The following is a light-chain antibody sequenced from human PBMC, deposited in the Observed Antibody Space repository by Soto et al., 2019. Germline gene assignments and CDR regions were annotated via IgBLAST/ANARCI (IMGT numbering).Light chain of an antibody. V-gene: IGKV1-9*01. CDR2: AAS. Sequence: DIQLTQSPSFLSASVGDRVTITCRASQGISSFLAWFQQKPRKAPKLLIYAASTLQSGVPSRFSGSGSGTEFTLTISSLQPEDFATYYCQHGYVAPYNFGQGTKV. CDR1: QGISSF. CDR3: QHGYVAPYN. J-gene: IGKJ2*01.